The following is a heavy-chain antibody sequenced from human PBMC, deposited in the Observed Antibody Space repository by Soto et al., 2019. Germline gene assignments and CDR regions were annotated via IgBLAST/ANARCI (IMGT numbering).Heavy chain of an antibody. V-gene: IGHV4-30-4*01. J-gene: IGHJ4*02. CDR3: ARDGLDYGDDHHFDY. D-gene: IGHD4-17*01. Sequence: QVQLQESGPGLVKPSQTLSLTCTVSGGSISSGDYYWSWIRQPPGKGLEWIGYIYYSGSTYYNPSLKSRVTIXEDXSXIQFSLKLSSVTAADTAVYYCARDGLDYGDDHHFDYWGQGTLVTVSS. CDR2: IYYSGST. CDR1: GGSISSGDYY.